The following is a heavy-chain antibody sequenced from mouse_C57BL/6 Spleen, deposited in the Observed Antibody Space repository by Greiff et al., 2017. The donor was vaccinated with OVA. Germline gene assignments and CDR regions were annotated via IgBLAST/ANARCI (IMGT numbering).Heavy chain of an antibody. D-gene: IGHD4-1*01. J-gene: IGHJ2*01. V-gene: IGHV5-6*02. Sequence: EVMLVESGGDLVKPGGSLKLSCAASGFTFSSYGMSWVRQTPDKRLEWVATISSGGSYTYYPDSVKGRFTISRDNAKNTLYLQMSSLKSEDTAMYYCARGANWDGRYFDYWGQGTTLTVSS. CDR1: GFTFSSYG. CDR2: ISSGGSYT. CDR3: ARGANWDGRYFDY.